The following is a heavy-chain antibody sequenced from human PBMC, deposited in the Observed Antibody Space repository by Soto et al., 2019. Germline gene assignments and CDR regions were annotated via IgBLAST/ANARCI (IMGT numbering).Heavy chain of an antibody. V-gene: IGHV4-34*02. J-gene: IGHJ5*02. Sequence: QVQLQQWGAGLLKPSETLSLNCAVYGGSFRGYSWTWVRQPPGKGLEWLGEINHSGSTNYNPSLKSRVTISVDTSKNQFSLKLSSVPAADTAVYYCARRRVMTLWFDPWGQGTLVTVSS. CDR2: INHSGST. D-gene: IGHD2-21*02. CDR1: GGSFRGYS. CDR3: ARRRVMTLWFDP.